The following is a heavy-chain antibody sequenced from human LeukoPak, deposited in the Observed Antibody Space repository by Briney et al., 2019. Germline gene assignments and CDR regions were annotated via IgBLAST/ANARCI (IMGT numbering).Heavy chain of an antibody. CDR1: GFSFSRYS. V-gene: IGHV3-21*01. J-gene: IGHJ5*02. D-gene: IGHD3-10*01. CDR2: ISSSSSYI. CDR3: ARLLWFGELSLGDEFDP. Sequence: GGSLRLSCAASGFSFSRYSMNWVRQAPGKGLEWVSLISSSSSYIYYADSVKGRFTISRDNAKNTLYLQMNSLRAEDTAVYYCARLLWFGELSLGDEFDPWGQGTLVTVSS.